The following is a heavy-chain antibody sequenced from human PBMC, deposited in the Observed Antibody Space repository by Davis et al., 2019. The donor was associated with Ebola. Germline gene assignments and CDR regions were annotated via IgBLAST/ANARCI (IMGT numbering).Heavy chain of an antibody. J-gene: IGHJ4*02. CDR1: GFTFSIHA. V-gene: IGHV3-30*04. CDR3: AISDYDY. CDR2: ISYDGKNK. Sequence: GESLKISCAASGFTFSIHAMNWVRQAPGKGLEWVAVISYDGKNKYYEDSVKGRFTISRDNSKNTLYVQMNSLRAEDTAVYYCAISDYDYWGQGTLVTVSS.